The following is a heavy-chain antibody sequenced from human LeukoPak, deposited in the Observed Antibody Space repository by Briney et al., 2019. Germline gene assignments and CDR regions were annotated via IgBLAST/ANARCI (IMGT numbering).Heavy chain of an antibody. CDR1: GFMCSDYA. CDR2: IGHIRDQNT. V-gene: IGHV3-23*01. Sequence: GGSLRLSCAASGFMCSDYAMSWVRQIPGKAPEWVATIGHIRDQNTYYADSVKGRFTISRDNSENVVYLQMDRLRAEDGAIYFCAKDRRRYYFSSSGYCFDSWGQGSLVTVSS. J-gene: IGHJ5*01. D-gene: IGHD3-22*01. CDR3: AKDRRRYYFSSSGYCFDS.